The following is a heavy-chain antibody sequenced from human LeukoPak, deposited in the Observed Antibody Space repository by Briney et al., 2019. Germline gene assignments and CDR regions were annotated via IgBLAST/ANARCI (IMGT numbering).Heavy chain of an antibody. CDR1: GFTFSSYA. CDR3: ARTYSSGWDYLIDY. V-gene: IGHV3-30-3*01. CDR2: ISYDGSNK. Sequence: GGSLRLSCAASGFTFSSYAMHWVRQAPGKGLEWVAVISYDGSNKYYADSVKGRFTISRDNSKNTLYLQMNSLRAEDTAVYYCARTYSSGWDYLIDYWGQETLVTVSS. D-gene: IGHD6-19*01. J-gene: IGHJ4*02.